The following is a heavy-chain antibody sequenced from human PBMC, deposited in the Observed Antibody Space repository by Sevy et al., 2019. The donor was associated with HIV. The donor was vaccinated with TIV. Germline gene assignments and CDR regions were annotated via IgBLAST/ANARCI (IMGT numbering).Heavy chain of an antibody. CDR3: ARGSSHCYYGMDV. J-gene: IGHJ6*02. CDR2: ISSSSSYI. V-gene: IGHV3-21*01. CDR1: GFTFSSYS. D-gene: IGHD1-26*01. Sequence: GGSLRLSCAASGFTFSSYSMNWVRQAPGKGLEWVSSISSSSSYIYYADSVKGRFTISRDNAKNSLYLQMNSLRAEDTAVYYCARGSSHCYYGMDVWGQGTTVTVSS.